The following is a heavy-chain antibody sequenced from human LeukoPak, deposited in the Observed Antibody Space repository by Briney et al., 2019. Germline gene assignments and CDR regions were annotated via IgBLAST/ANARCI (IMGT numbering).Heavy chain of an antibody. CDR2: ISWNSGSI. CDR1: GFTFDDYA. J-gene: IGHJ4*02. D-gene: IGHD3-22*01. Sequence: PGRSLRLSCAASGFTFDDYAMHWVRQAPGKGLEWVSGISWNSGSIGYADSVKGRFTISRDNAKNSLYLQMNSLRAEDMALYYCAKDMGSGYYYLASIDYWGQGTLVTVSS. V-gene: IGHV3-9*03. CDR3: AKDMGSGYYYLASIDY.